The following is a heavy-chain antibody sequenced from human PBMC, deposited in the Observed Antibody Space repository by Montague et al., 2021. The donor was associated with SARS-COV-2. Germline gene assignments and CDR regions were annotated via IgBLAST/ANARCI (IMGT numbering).Heavy chain of an antibody. J-gene: IGHJ4*02. D-gene: IGHD2-21*01. Sequence: SLRLSCAASGFTFSIYAMNWVRQAPGKGLDFVSSISSSGCTIYYANSVKGRFTISRDNAKNSLYLQMNSLRAEDTAVYYCFAIAFVDPDYWGQGTLVTVSS. V-gene: IGHV3-48*03. CDR2: ISSSGCTI. CDR1: GFTFSIYA. CDR3: FAIAFVDPDY.